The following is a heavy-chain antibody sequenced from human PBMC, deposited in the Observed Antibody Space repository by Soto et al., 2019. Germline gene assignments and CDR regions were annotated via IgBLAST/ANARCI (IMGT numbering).Heavy chain of an antibody. Sequence: LRLSFAAPGFTFSSYGMHWVRQAPGKGLEWVAVISYDGSNKYYADSVKGRFTISRDNSKNTLYLQMNSLRAEDTAVYYCAKDRYYGSGSYLDYWGQGTLVTVSS. J-gene: IGHJ4*02. D-gene: IGHD3-10*01. CDR1: GFTFSSYG. CDR2: ISYDGSNK. CDR3: AKDRYYGSGSYLDY. V-gene: IGHV3-30*18.